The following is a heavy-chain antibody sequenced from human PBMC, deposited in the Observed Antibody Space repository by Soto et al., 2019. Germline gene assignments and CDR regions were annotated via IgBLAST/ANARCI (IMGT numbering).Heavy chain of an antibody. CDR2: FSDSGST. CDR1: GGSFSGNY. Sequence: QVHLQQWGAGLLKPSETLSLICAVSGGSFSGNYWTWIRQTPGKGLEWIGEFSDSGSTNYNPSLKSRVTISEDMSKSQFSLKLSSVTAAYTAVYYCARGNFYYGMDVWGQGTTVTVSS. CDR3: ARGNFYYGMDV. J-gene: IGHJ6*02. V-gene: IGHV4-34*01.